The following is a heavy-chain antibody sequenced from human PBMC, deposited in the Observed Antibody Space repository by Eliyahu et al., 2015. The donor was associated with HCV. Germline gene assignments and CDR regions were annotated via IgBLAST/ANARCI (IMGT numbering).Heavy chain of an antibody. V-gene: IGHV1-69*01. Sequence: QVQLVQSGAELKKPGSSVKVSCKASGGTFSNYAISWVRQAPGQGLEWMGGIIPIFGTANFAQKFQGRVTITADESTSAAYMELSSLTSEDTAVYYCARVFIYSSSWYDRGNAFDIWGQGTMVTVSS. CDR3: ARVFIYSSSWYDRGNAFDI. D-gene: IGHD6-13*01. CDR1: GGTFSNYA. J-gene: IGHJ3*02. CDR2: IIPIFGTA.